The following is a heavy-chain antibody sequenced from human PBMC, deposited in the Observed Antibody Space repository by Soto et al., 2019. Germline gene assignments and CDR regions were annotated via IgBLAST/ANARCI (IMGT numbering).Heavy chain of an antibody. CDR1: GFTFSSYA. CDR3: AKGLSPSYYDILTGPDS. Sequence: PGGSLRLSCAASGFTFSSYAMNWVRQAPGKGLEWVSVISGSSSKTYYADSVRGRFTISRDNSQNTVSLQMNSLRVDDTAVYYCAKGLSPSYYDILTGPDSWGQGSLVTVS. CDR2: ISGSSSKT. D-gene: IGHD3-9*01. J-gene: IGHJ4*02. V-gene: IGHV3-23*01.